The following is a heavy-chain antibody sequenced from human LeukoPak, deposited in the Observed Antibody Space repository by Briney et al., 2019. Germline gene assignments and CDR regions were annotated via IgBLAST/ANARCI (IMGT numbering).Heavy chain of an antibody. CDR2: ISWNTGNL. CDR3: AKAPGVTTGWFDP. J-gene: IGHJ5*02. D-gene: IGHD4-17*01. Sequence: GGSLRLSCAASGFRFADYAMHWVRQPPGKGLEWVSGISWNTGNLGYADSVKGRFTISRDNAKNSLYLQMNSLRVEDTALYYCAKAPGVTTGWFDPWGQGTLVTVPS. CDR1: GFRFADYA. V-gene: IGHV3-9*01.